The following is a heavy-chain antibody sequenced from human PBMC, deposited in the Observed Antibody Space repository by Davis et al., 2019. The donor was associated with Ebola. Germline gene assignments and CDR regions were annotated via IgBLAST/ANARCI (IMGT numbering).Heavy chain of an antibody. D-gene: IGHD1-26*01. CDR1: GYTFAAHY. CDR2: INPNFGGK. J-gene: IGHJ5*02. V-gene: IGHV1-2*06. CDR3: ARGHTYGRWDDWFDP. Sequence: VKVSCKASGYTFAAHYIHWVRQAPGQGLEWMGRINPNFGGKIYAQKFQDRVTLTIDTSINTAYMELDRLRSDDTAVYYCARGHTYGRWDDWFDPWGQGTLVTVSS.